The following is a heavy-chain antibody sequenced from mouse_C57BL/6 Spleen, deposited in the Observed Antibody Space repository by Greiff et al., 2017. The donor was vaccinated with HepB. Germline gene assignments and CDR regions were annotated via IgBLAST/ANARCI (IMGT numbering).Heavy chain of an antibody. CDR2: IHPNSGST. CDR3: ARRTTVVATNYFDY. J-gene: IGHJ2*01. D-gene: IGHD1-1*01. CDR1: GYTFTSYW. Sequence: QVQLQQPGAELVKPGASVKLSCKASGYTFTSYWMHWVKQRPGQGLEWIGMIHPNSGSTNYNEKFKSKATLTVDKSSSTAYMQLSSLTSEDPAVYYCARRTTVVATNYFDYWGQGTTLTVSS. V-gene: IGHV1-64*01.